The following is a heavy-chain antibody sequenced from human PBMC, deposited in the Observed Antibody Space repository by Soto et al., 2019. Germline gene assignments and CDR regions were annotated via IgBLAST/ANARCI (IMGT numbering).Heavy chain of an antibody. Sequence: GGSLRLSCAASGFTFSNYGMHWVRQAPGKGLEWVASIWHDGNNKYYADSVRGRFIISRDNSKNRLYLQMNSLRAEDTAVYYCASDVVGASDSYGLDVWGQGTPVTVSS. CDR3: ASDVVGASDSYGLDV. V-gene: IGHV3-33*01. CDR1: GFTFSNYG. CDR2: IWHDGNNK. J-gene: IGHJ6*02. D-gene: IGHD1-26*01.